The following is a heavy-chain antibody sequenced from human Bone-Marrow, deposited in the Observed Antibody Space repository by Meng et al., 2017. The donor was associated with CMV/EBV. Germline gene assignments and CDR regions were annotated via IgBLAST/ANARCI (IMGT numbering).Heavy chain of an antibody. Sequence: GESLKISCAASGFTFSSYEMNWVRQAPGKGLEWVSYISSSGSTIYYADSVKGRFTISRDNAKNSLYLQMNSLRAEDTAVYYCARDDIVVVPAAINTPLYYYYYGMDVWGQGTTVTVS. CDR3: ARDDIVVVPAAINTPLYYYYYGMDV. V-gene: IGHV3-48*03. CDR1: GFTFSSYE. CDR2: ISSSGSTI. J-gene: IGHJ6*02. D-gene: IGHD2-2*01.